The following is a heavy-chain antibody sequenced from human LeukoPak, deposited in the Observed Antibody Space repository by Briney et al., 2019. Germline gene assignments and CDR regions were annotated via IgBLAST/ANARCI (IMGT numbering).Heavy chain of an antibody. D-gene: IGHD3-9*01. CDR2: INHSGST. CDR1: GGSFSGYY. V-gene: IGHV4-34*01. Sequence: PSETLSLTCAVYGGSFSGYYWSWIRQPPGKGLEWIGEINHSGSTNYNPSLKSRVTISVDTSKNQFSLKLSSVTAADTAVYYCARVGYFDWLYSGNYFDHWGQGTLVTVSS. CDR3: ARVGYFDWLYSGNYFDH. J-gene: IGHJ4*02.